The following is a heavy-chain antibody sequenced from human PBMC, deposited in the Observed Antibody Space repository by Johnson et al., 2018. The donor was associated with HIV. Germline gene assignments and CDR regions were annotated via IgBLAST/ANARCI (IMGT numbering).Heavy chain of an antibody. CDR3: TTDQGYYGDAFDI. Sequence: VQLVESGGGLVQPGGSLRLSCAASGFTFSSYWMHWVRQGPGKGLVWVSRINGDGSGITYADSVKGRFTISRDNAKNTLYLQMNSLKTEDTAVYYCTTDQGYYGDAFDIWGQGTMVTVSS. CDR2: INGDGSGI. J-gene: IGHJ3*02. D-gene: IGHD3-10*01. CDR1: GFTFSSYW. V-gene: IGHV3-74*01.